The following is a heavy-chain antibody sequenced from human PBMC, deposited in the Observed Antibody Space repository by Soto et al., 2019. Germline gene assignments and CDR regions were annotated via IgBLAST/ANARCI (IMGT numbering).Heavy chain of an antibody. CDR1: GFSLTTSGVG. V-gene: IGHV2-5*02. D-gene: IGHD3-3*01. CDR3: AHRVLRTVFGLVTTTAIYFDF. CDR2: MYWDDDK. Sequence: QITLNESGPTVVRRTETLTLTCNFSGFSLTTSGVGVGWIRQPPGKAPGWLALMYWDDDKRYSASLKSRLTITKDTSKNQVVLTVSDLDPTDTATYYCAHRVLRTVFGLVTTTAIYFDFWGQGTPVAVSS. J-gene: IGHJ4*02.